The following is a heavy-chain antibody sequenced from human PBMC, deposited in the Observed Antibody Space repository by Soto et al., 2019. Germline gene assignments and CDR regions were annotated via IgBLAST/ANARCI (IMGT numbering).Heavy chain of an antibody. CDR1: GFTFSSYA. Sequence: PGXSLRLSCAASGFTFSSYAMSWFRQAPVMGLEWVSAISGSGAGTYYADSVKGRFTISRDNSKNTLYLQMNSLKTEDTAVYYCTARNNEAYDSSPDAFDIWGQGTMVTVS. V-gene: IGHV3-23*01. CDR2: ISGSGAGT. D-gene: IGHD3-22*01. J-gene: IGHJ3*02. CDR3: TARNNEAYDSSPDAFDI.